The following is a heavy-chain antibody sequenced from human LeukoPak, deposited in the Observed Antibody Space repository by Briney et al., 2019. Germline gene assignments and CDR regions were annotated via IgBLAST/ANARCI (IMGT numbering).Heavy chain of an antibody. Sequence: ASVKVSCKASGYTFTGYYMHWVRQASGQGLEWMGWINPNSGGTNYAQKFQGRVTMTRDTSISTAYMELSRLRSDDTAVYYCARVPGSSWFGTYYFDYWGQGTLVTVSS. D-gene: IGHD6-13*01. J-gene: IGHJ4*02. CDR3: ARVPGSSWFGTYYFDY. CDR2: INPNSGGT. CDR1: GYTFTGYY. V-gene: IGHV1-2*02.